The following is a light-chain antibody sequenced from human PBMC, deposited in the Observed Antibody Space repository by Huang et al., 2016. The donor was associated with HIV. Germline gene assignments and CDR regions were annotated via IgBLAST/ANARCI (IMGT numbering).Light chain of an antibody. Sequence: EVVMTQSPVTLSVSPGERATLSCRASQRVNNKLAWFQQKPGQAPRLLIHDASIRATGIPDRFSGSGSGTEFTLTISSLQSEDFAVYYCQQYNNWPPWT. J-gene: IGKJ1*01. V-gene: IGKV3-15*01. CDR1: QRVNNK. CDR3: QQYNNWPPWT. CDR2: DAS.